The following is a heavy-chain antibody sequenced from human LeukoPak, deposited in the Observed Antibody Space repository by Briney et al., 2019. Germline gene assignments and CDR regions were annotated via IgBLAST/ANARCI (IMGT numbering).Heavy chain of an antibody. CDR3: ARDYDFWRGHYYYYMDV. Sequence: SETLSLTCAVYGGSFSGYYWSWIRQPPGKGLEWIGEINHSGSTNYNPSLKSRVTISVDTSKNQFSLKLSSVTAADTAVYYCARDYDFWRGHYYYYMDVWGKGTTVTVSS. D-gene: IGHD3-3*01. CDR2: INHSGST. V-gene: IGHV4-34*01. CDR1: GGSFSGYY. J-gene: IGHJ6*03.